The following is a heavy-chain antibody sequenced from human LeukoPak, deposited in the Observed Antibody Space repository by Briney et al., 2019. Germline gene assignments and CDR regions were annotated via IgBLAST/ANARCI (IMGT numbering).Heavy chain of an antibody. CDR3: ARLRTFDY. J-gene: IGHJ4*02. CDR2: IKQDGSEK. D-gene: IGHD1-14*01. V-gene: IGHV3-7*03. CDR1: GFTFSNYW. Sequence: GGSLRLSCAASGFTFSNYWMSWVRQAPGKGLEWVANIKQDGSEKYYVGSVKGRFTISRDNADNSLYLQMNSLRAEDTAVYYRARLRTFDYWGQGTLVTASS.